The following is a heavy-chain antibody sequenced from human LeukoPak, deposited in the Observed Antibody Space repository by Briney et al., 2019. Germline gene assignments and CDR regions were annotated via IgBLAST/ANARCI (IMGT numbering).Heavy chain of an antibody. CDR1: GGSISSSSYY. CDR2: IYYSGST. V-gene: IGHV4-39*07. CDR3: ARYTAMVAFHAHGFDI. D-gene: IGHD5-18*01. Sequence: SETLSLTCTVSGGSISSSSYYWGWIRQPPGKGLEWIGSIYYSGSTYYNPSLKSRVTISVDTSKNRFSLKLRSVTAADTAVYYCARYTAMVAFHAHGFDIWGKGAMVTVS. J-gene: IGHJ3*02.